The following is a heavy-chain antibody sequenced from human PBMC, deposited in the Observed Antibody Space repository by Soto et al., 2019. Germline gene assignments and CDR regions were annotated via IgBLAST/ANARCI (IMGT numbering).Heavy chain of an antibody. CDR2: IYPGDSDT. J-gene: IGHJ6*02. CDR1: GYKVSTWHNFTSYW. CDR3: ARRSSGMDV. V-gene: IGHV5-51*01. Sequence: GESLKISCMGSGYKVSTWHNFTSYWIAWVRQMPGEGLEWMGIIYPGDSDTRYSPSFQGQVTISADKSISTAYLQWSSLKASDTAMYYCARRSSGMDVWGQGTTVTVSS.